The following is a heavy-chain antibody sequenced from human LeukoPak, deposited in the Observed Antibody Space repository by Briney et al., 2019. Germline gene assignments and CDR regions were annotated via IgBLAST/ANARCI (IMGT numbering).Heavy chain of an antibody. V-gene: IGHV4-4*02. CDR1: GGSISSSNW. CDR3: ARQSRGGSGSYRY. CDR2: IYHSGST. J-gene: IGHJ4*02. D-gene: IGHD3-10*01. Sequence: SETLSLTCAVSGGSISSSNWWSWVRQPPGKGLEWIGEIYHSGSTNYNPSLKSRVTISVDKSKNQFSLKLSSVTAADTAVYYCARQSRGGSGSYRYWGQGTLVTVSS.